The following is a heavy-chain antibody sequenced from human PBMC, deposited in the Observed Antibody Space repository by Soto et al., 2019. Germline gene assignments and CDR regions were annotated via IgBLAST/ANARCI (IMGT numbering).Heavy chain of an antibody. V-gene: IGHV1-46*01. J-gene: IGHJ3*02. CDR2: INPSGGST. D-gene: IGHD3-10*01. Sequence: ASVKVSCKASGYTFTSYYMHWVRQAPGQGLEWMGIINPSGGSTSYAQKFQGRVTMTRDTSTSTVYMELSSLRSEDTAVYYCARVVTMVRGVHDAFDIWGQGTMVTVSS. CDR3: ARVVTMVRGVHDAFDI. CDR1: GYTFTSYY.